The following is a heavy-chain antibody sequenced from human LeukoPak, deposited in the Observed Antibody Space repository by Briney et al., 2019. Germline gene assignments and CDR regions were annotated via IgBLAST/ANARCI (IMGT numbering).Heavy chain of an antibody. CDR2: INPNSGGT. CDR1: GYTFTGYY. Sequence: ASVKVSCKASGYTFTGYYMHWVRQAPGQGLEWMGWINPNSGGTNYAQKFQGRATMTRDTSISTAYMELSRLRSDDTAVYYCARVGLCGGDCYYFAYWGQGTLVTVSS. CDR3: ARVGLCGGDCYYFAY. J-gene: IGHJ4*02. V-gene: IGHV1-2*02. D-gene: IGHD2-21*02.